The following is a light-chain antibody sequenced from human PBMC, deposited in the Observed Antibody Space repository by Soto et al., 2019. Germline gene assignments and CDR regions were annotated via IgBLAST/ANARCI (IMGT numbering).Light chain of an antibody. Sequence: EIVMTQSPATLSASPGERATLSCWASQSVSSNLAWYQQKPGQAPRLLIYGASTRATGIPARFSGSGSGTEFTLTISSLQSEDFAVYYCQQYNNWPRTFGQGTKVEIK. CDR2: GAS. J-gene: IGKJ1*01. CDR1: QSVSSN. V-gene: IGKV3-15*01. CDR3: QQYNNWPRT.